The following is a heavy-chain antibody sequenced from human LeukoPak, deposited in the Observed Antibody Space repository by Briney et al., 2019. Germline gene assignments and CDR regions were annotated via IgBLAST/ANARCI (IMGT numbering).Heavy chain of an antibody. CDR2: IIPIFGTA. D-gene: IGHD2-2*01. J-gene: IGHJ3*02. CDR1: GGTFSSYA. CDR3: ARELGYCSSTSCYDGQGAFDI. V-gene: IGHV1-69*05. Sequence: SVKVSCKASGGTFSSYAISWARQAPGQGLEWMGGIIPIFGTANYAQKFQGRVTITTDESTSTAYMELSSLRSEDTAVYYCARELGYCSSTSCYDGQGAFDIWGQGTMVTVSS.